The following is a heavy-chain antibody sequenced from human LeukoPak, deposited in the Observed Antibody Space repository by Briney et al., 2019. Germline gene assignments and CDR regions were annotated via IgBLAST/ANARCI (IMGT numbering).Heavy chain of an antibody. J-gene: IGHJ4*02. CDR1: GGSISSRTYY. Sequence: SETLSLTCTVSGGSISSRTYYWGWIRQPPGKGLEWIGSFFYSGSTYSNPSLKSRVTISVDTSKNQFSLKLSSVTAADTAVYYCARVDRYDFYFDYWGQGTLVTVSS. CDR3: ARVDRYDFYFDY. CDR2: FFYSGST. D-gene: IGHD3-3*01. V-gene: IGHV4-39*07.